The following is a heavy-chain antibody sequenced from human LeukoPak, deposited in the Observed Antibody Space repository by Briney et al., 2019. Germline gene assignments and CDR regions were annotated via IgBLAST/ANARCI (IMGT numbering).Heavy chain of an antibody. J-gene: IGHJ6*02. D-gene: IGHD2-2*02. CDR1: GFTVSSKD. V-gene: IGHV3-53*01. CDR2: LYSGGRT. Sequence: GGSLRLSCAASGFTVSSKDMNWVRQAPGKGLEWVSVLYSGGRTYYADSVKGRFTISRDNSKNTLYLQMNSLRAEDTAVYYCASLYSYGMDVWGQGTTVTVSS. CDR3: ASLYSYGMDV.